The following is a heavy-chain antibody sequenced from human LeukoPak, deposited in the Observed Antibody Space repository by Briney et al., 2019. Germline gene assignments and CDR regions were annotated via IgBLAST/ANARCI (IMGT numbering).Heavy chain of an antibody. CDR2: IYHSGST. V-gene: IGHV4-4*02. J-gene: IGHJ5*02. Sequence: SETLSLTCAVSGGSISSSNWWSWIRQPPGKGLEWIGEIYHSGSTNYNPSLKSRVTISVDKSKTQFSLKLSSVTAADTAVYYCARRHGSGSYYPPVNWFDPWGQGTLVTVSS. CDR1: GGSISSSNW. CDR3: ARRHGSGSYYPPVNWFDP. D-gene: IGHD3-10*01.